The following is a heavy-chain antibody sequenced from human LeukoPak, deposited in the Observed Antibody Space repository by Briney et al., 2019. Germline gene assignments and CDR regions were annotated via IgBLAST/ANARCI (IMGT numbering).Heavy chain of an antibody. Sequence: PGRSLRLSWAASGFSFSSYAMSWVRQAPGKGLEWVSAISGSGGSTYYADSVKGRFTISRDNSKNTLYLQMNSLRAEDTAVYYCAKDLALGIVVVAAAPFDYWGQGTLVTVSS. D-gene: IGHD2-2*03. CDR3: AKDLALGIVVVAAAPFDY. V-gene: IGHV3-23*01. J-gene: IGHJ4*02. CDR1: GFSFSSYA. CDR2: ISGSGGST.